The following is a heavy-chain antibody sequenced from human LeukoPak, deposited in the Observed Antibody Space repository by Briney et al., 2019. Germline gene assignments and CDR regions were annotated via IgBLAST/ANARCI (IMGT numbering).Heavy chain of an antibody. CDR2: IYWXDDK. D-gene: IGHD2-2*02. V-gene: IGHV2-5*01. CDR1: GXSXXXXXVX. Sequence: SGPTLVNPTQTLXXTXXXSGXSXXXXXVXXGXSRXXTXXXXXXXXXIYWXDDKRDSPSLKSRLTITKDTSKNQVVLTMTNMDPVDTATYYCARGYCSSTSCYTFDIWGQGTMVTVSS. CDR3: ARGYCSSTSCYTFDI. J-gene: IGHJ3*02.